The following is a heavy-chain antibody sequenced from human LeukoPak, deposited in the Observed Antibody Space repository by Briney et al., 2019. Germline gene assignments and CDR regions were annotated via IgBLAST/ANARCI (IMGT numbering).Heavy chain of an antibody. J-gene: IGHJ6*02. V-gene: IGHV3-23*01. CDR1: GFTFRNYV. Sequence: PGGSLRLSCAASGFTFRNYVIHWVRQAPGKGLDWVALIGARDGRTYYADPGKGRFTISRDNFKNTLYLQMNSRRAEDTAIYYCAKGLYDYALDVWGQGTAVTVSS. CDR2: IGARDGRT. CDR3: AKGLYDYALDV.